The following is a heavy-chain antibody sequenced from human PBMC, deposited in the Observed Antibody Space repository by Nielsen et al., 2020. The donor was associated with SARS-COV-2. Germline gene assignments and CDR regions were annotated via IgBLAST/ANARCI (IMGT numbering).Heavy chain of an antibody. D-gene: IGHD2-2*01. CDR2: ISSNGGST. CDR1: GFTFSSYA. CDR3: AGDGRVPAATEGHYYYYMDV. Sequence: GESLKISCAASGFTFSSYAMHWVRQAPGKGLEYVSAISSNGGSTYYANSVKGRFTISRDNSKNTLYLQMGSLRAEDMAVYYCAGDGRVPAATEGHYYYYMDVWGKGTTVTVSS. V-gene: IGHV3-64*01. J-gene: IGHJ6*03.